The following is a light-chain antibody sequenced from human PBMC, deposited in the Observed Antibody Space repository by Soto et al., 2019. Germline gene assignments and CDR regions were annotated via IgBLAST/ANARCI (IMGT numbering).Light chain of an antibody. CDR2: GAS. J-gene: IGKJ4*01. V-gene: IGKV3-20*01. CDR3: QQYGPSPALT. Sequence: EIVLTQSPGTLSLSPRERATLSCRASQSVSSSYLAWYQQKPGQAPRLLIYGASSRATGIPDRFSGSGSGTDFTLTISRLEPEDFAVYHCQQYGPSPALTFGGGTKVEIK. CDR1: QSVSSSY.